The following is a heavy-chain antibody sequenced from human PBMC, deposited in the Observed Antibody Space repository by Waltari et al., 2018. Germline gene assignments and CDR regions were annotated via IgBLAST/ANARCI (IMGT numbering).Heavy chain of an antibody. J-gene: IGHJ6*02. V-gene: IGHV1-24*01. CDR2: FDPEDGET. Sequence: QVQLVQSGAEVKKPGASVKVSCKVSGYTLTELSLHWVRQAPGKGLEWMGGFDPEDGETMYTQKFQGRVTMTEDTFTDTAYMELSSLRSEDTAVYYCATDASYSYGHFNYYGMDVWGQGTTVIVSS. CDR3: ATDASYSYGHFNYYGMDV. D-gene: IGHD5-18*01. CDR1: GYTLTELS.